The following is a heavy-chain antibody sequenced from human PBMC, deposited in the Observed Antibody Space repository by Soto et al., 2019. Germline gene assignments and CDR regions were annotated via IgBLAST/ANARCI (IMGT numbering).Heavy chain of an antibody. CDR1: VCSINSGSYY. V-gene: IGHV4-39*07. CDR2: IDYSGIT. Sequence: SETLSLTCSCSVCSINSGSYYWAGILQSPWKGLEWMVSIDYSGITYYNPSLKSRVAMSVDTSKNQLSLKLTSMTAADTAVYYCARDLHAGFTPYFDPWGQGTLVTVSS. J-gene: IGHJ5*02. CDR3: ARDLHAGFTPYFDP. D-gene: IGHD2-15*01.